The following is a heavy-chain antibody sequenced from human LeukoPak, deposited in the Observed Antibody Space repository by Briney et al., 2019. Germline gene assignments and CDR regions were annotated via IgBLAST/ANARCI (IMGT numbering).Heavy chain of an antibody. D-gene: IGHD1-26*01. J-gene: IGHJ4*02. CDR2: VNHSGST. CDR1: GGSFSGYY. Sequence: PSETLSLTCAVYGGSFSGYYWSWIRQPPGKGLEWIGEVNHSGSTNYNPSLKSRVTISVDTSKNQFSLKLSSVTAADTAVYHCARGLSGSYYFDYWGQGTLVTVSP. CDR3: ARGLSGSYYFDY. V-gene: IGHV4-34*01.